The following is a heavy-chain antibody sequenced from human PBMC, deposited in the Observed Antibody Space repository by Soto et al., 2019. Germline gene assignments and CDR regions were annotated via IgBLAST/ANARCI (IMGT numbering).Heavy chain of an antibody. CDR2: ISGSSSGT. V-gene: IGHV3-23*01. D-gene: IGHD6-19*01. J-gene: IGHJ6*02. CDR1: GFNFGAYA. Sequence: PVGSLRLSCEASGFNFGAYAMSWVRQAPGKGLEWVSGISGSSSGTYYTDSVKGRFTISRDNSKNTVYLQMNSLRGEDTAVYYCAKDRSENFWVYYYAMDVWGQGTAVTVSS. CDR3: AKDRSENFWVYYYAMDV.